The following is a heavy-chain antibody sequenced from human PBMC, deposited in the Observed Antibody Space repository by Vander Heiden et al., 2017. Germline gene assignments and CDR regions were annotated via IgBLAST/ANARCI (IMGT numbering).Heavy chain of an antibody. CDR3: AKYRVERTPARTFDL. CDR2: INEISNENEI. D-gene: IGHD6-6*01. Sequence: EGQLLESGGGLVQPGGSLRLSCAASEFTFSTYAMVWVRQARGKGLEWVAVINEISNENEIHYTDSVNGRFTISRDNSRHMLYLQMNSLTAEDTAVYYCAKYRVERTPARTFDLWGRGTLVTVAS. CDR1: EFTFSTYA. V-gene: IGHV3-23*05. J-gene: IGHJ2*01.